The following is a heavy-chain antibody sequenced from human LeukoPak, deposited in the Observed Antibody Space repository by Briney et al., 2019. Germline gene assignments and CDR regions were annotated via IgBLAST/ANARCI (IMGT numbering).Heavy chain of an antibody. V-gene: IGHV4-61*02. J-gene: IGHJ4*02. D-gene: IGHD6-13*01. CDR3: ARDGSSSWYSAPYFDY. CDR1: GGSISSGSYY. CDR2: IYTSGST. Sequence: SETLSLTCTVSGGSISSGSYYWRWIRQPAGKGLEWIGRIYTSGSTNYNPSLKSRVTISVDTSKNQFSLKLSSVTAADTAVYYCARDGSSSWYSAPYFDYWGQGTLVTVSS.